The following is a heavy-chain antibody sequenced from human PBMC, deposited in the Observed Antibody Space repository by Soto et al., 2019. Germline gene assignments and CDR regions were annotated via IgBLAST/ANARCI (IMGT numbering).Heavy chain of an antibody. CDR2: IKQDGSEK. CDR1: GFTFSSYW. J-gene: IGHJ4*02. D-gene: IGHD3-22*01. Sequence: LRLSCAASGFTFSSYWMSWVRQAPGKGLEWVANIKQDGSEKYYVDSVKGRFTISRDNAKNSLYLQMNSLRAEDTAVYYCAKVFYYYDSSGYYYFDYWGQGTLVTVSS. V-gene: IGHV3-7*03. CDR3: AKVFYYYDSSGYYYFDY.